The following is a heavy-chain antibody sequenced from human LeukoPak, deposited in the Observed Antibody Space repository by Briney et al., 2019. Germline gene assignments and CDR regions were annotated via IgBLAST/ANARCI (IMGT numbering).Heavy chain of an antibody. CDR3: AKDPYGVPAAHWEY. CDR1: GFTFSSYA. Sequence: GGSLRLSCAASGFTFSSYAMSWVRQAPGKGLEWVSAISGSGGSTYYADSVKGRFTISRDNSKNTLYLQMNSLRAEDTAVYYCAKDPYGVPAAHWEYWGQGTLVTVSS. V-gene: IGHV3-23*01. D-gene: IGHD2-2*01. J-gene: IGHJ4*02. CDR2: ISGSGGST.